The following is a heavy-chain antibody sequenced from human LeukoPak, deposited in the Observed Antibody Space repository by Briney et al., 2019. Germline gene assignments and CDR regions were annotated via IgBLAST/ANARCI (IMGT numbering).Heavy chain of an antibody. CDR1: GGTFSSYA. J-gene: IGHJ3*02. V-gene: IGHV1-69*04. D-gene: IGHD3-22*01. CDR3: ARGKGFGYYDSSGYYFVGAFDI. CDR2: IIPILGIA. Sequence: SVKVSCKASGGTFSSYAISWVRQAPGQGLEWMGRIIPILGIANYAQKFQGRVTITADKSTSTAYMELSSLRSEDTAVYYCARGKGFGYYDSSGYYFVGAFDIWGQGTMVTVSS.